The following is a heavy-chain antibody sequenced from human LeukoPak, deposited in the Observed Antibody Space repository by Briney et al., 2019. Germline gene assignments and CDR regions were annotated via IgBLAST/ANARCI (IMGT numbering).Heavy chain of an antibody. J-gene: IGHJ4*02. D-gene: IGHD6-19*01. Sequence: TTSETLSLTCTVSGGSISSYYWSWVRQPPGKGLEWIGYIYYSGSTNYNPSLKSRVTMSVDTSKNQFSLKLSSVTAADTGVYYCARLAVAGTPHLDYWGQGTLVTVSS. CDR2: IYYSGST. V-gene: IGHV4-59*01. CDR1: GGSISSYY. CDR3: ARLAVAGTPHLDY.